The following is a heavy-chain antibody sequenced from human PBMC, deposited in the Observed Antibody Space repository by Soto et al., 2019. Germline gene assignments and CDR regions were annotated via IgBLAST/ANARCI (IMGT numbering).Heavy chain of an antibody. Sequence: QVQLVQSGAEVKKPGASVKVSCKASGYTFTGYYMHWVRQAPGQGLEWMGWINPNSGGTNYAQKFQGWVNMTRDTSISTAYMELSRLRSDDTAVYYCARASAAAGTGFDYWGQGTLVTVSS. CDR3: ARASAAAGTGFDY. J-gene: IGHJ4*02. V-gene: IGHV1-2*04. CDR1: GYTFTGYY. CDR2: INPNSGGT. D-gene: IGHD6-13*01.